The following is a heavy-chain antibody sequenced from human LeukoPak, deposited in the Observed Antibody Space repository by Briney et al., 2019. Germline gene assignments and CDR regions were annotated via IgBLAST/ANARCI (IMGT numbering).Heavy chain of an antibody. CDR1: EFTFSNYV. J-gene: IGHJ4*02. Sequence: GGSLRVSCEVSEFTFSNYVMHWVRQAPGKGLEWVSAISISGSKTYYADSVKGRFTISRDNSKNTLYLQMNSLRAEDTAVYYCANEIRPNDYWGQGTQVTVSS. CDR3: ANEIRPNDY. CDR2: ISISGSKT. D-gene: IGHD4-17*01. V-gene: IGHV3-23*01.